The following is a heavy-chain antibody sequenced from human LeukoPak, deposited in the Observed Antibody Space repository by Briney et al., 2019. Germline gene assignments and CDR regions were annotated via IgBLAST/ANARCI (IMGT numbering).Heavy chain of an antibody. CDR3: ARGFIAVAGTALNWFDP. CDR1: GGSSNFDF. J-gene: IGHJ5*02. Sequence: PSETLSLTCAASGGSSNFDFWTGVRQFPGKGLECIGEIDQCGNTNYNPSLKSRVTMSFDISNNQFSLKLKSVNAADTAVYFCARGFIAVAGTALNWFDPWGPGTQVTVSS. CDR2: IDQCGNT. D-gene: IGHD6-19*01. V-gene: IGHV4-34*01.